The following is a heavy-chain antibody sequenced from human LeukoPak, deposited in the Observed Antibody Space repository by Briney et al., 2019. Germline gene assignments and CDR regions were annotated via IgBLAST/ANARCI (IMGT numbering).Heavy chain of an antibody. V-gene: IGHV5-51*01. CDR3: ASSSGRPPYYFDY. D-gene: IGHD6-19*01. Sequence: GESLKISCKGSGXGFTSYWIGWVRQMPGKGLEWMGIIYPGDSDTRYSPSFQGQVTISADKSISTAYLQWSSLKASDTAMYYCASSSGRPPYYFDYWGQGTLVTVSS. CDR2: IYPGDSDT. J-gene: IGHJ4*02. CDR1: GXGFTSYW.